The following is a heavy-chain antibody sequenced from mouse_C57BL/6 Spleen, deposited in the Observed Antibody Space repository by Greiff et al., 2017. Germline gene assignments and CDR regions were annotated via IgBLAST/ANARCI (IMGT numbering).Heavy chain of an antibody. J-gene: IGHJ3*01. D-gene: IGHD3-3*01. CDR3: ARSNCGTGGFGC. CDR1: GYTFTSYW. Sequence: VQLQQPGAELVMPGASVKLSCKASGYTFTSYWMHWVKQRPGQGLEWIGEIDPSDSYTNYNQKFKGKSTLTVDKSSSTAYMQLSSLTSEDSAVSYCARSNCGTGGFGCWGQGTLVTVSA. V-gene: IGHV1-69*01. CDR2: IDPSDSYT.